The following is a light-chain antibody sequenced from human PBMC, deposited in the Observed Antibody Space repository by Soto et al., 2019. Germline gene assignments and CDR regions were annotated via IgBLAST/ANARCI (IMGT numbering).Light chain of an antibody. J-gene: IGKJ5*01. CDR1: QSVSSR. CDR2: GAS. V-gene: IGKV3-20*01. CDR3: QQYGGSPIT. Sequence: IMLTQSPGALSFPSGKSAPRSSRASQSVSSRVACYQHKPGQAPSLLISGASSRATGIPDRFSGSGSGTDFTLTISRLEPEDFALYYCQQYGGSPITFGQGTRLEIK.